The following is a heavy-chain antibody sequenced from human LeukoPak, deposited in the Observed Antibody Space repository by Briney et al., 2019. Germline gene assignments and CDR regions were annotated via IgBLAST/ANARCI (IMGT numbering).Heavy chain of an antibody. CDR2: LSGSGGAT. D-gene: IGHD4-17*01. V-gene: IGHV3-23*01. CDR3: ARDFPRSDGDSSNYFDY. Sequence: PGGSLRLSCAASGFTFSSYAMNWVRQAPGKGLEWVSGLSGSGGATYYVDSVKGRFTISRDNSKNTLYLQMNSLRAEDTAVYYCARDFPRSDGDSSNYFDYWGQGTLVTVSS. CDR1: GFTFSSYA. J-gene: IGHJ4*02.